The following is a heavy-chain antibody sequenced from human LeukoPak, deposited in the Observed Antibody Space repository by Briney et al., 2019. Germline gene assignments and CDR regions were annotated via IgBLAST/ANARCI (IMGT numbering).Heavy chain of an antibody. Sequence: SVTLSLTCTVSGGSISSYYWSWIRQPPGKGLEWIGYIYYSGSTNYNPSLKSRVTISVDTSKNQFSLKLSSVTAADTAVYYCARGPMLSGWYYFDYWGQGTLVTVSS. D-gene: IGHD6-19*01. CDR1: GGSISSYY. CDR3: ARGPMLSGWYYFDY. J-gene: IGHJ4*02. V-gene: IGHV4-59*01. CDR2: IYYSGST.